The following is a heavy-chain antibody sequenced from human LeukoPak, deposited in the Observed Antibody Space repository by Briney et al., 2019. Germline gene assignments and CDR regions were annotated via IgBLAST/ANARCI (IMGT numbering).Heavy chain of an antibody. D-gene: IGHD4-17*01. J-gene: IGHJ5*02. CDR2: IKQDGSEK. Sequence: GGSLRLSCVASGFTFSSRDWMTWVRQAPGKGLEWVANIKQDGSEKYYVDSVKGRFTISRDNAKNSLYLQVNSLRAEDTAVYYCARVPTVTMGSWFDPWGQGTLVTVSS. V-gene: IGHV3-7*01. CDR1: GFTFSSRDW. CDR3: ARVPTVTMGSWFDP.